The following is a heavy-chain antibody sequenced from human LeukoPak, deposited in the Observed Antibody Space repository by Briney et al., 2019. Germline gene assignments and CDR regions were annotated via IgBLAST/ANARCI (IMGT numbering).Heavy chain of an antibody. J-gene: IGHJ3*02. V-gene: IGHV1-2*02. CDR2: INPNSGGT. CDR3: AGRYSYGRRGAFDI. CDR1: GYTFTGYY. D-gene: IGHD5-18*01. Sequence: GASVKVSCKASGYTFTGYYMHWVRQAPGQGLEWMGWINPNSGGTNYAQKFQGRVTMTRDTSISTAYTELSRLRSDDTAVYYCAGRYSYGRRGAFDIWGQGKMVTVSS.